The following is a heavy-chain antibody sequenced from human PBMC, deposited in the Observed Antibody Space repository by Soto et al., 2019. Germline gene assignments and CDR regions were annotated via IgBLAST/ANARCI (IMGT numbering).Heavy chain of an antibody. J-gene: IGHJ6*02. CDR2: ISSSSSYI. D-gene: IGHD2-2*01. CDR1: GFIFSNYA. Sequence: PGGSLRLSCAASGFIFSNYAMSWVRQAPGKGLEWVSSISSSSSYIYYADSVKGRFTISRGNAKNSLYLQMNSLRAEDTAVYYCARDKVVPAVYYGMDVWGQGTTVTVSS. CDR3: ARDKVVPAVYYGMDV. V-gene: IGHV3-21*01.